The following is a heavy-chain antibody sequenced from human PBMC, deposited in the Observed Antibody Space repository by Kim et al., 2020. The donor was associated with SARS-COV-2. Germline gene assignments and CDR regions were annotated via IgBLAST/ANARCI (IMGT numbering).Heavy chain of an antibody. J-gene: IGHJ6*02. Sequence: GGSLRLSCAASGLAFSNYGMHWVRQAPGKGLEWVAVISYDGSNKDYADSVKGRFTISRDNSKNVLYLQMNSLRPEDTGVYHCAKVRGGLSSTGGMDVWGQGTTVTVSS. V-gene: IGHV3-30*18. CDR2: ISYDGSNK. CDR1: GLAFSNYG. D-gene: IGHD2-15*01. CDR3: AKVRGGLSSTGGMDV.